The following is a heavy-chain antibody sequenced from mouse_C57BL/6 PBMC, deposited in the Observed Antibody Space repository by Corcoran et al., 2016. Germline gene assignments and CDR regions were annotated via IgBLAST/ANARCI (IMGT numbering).Heavy chain of an antibody. CDR3: AADYDDY. J-gene: IGHJ2*01. CDR2: INPNNGGT. Sequence: EVQLQQSGPELVKPGASVKISCKASGYTFTDYYMNWVKQSHGKSLEWIGDINPNNGGTSYNQEFKGKATLTVDKSSSTAYMELRSLTSEDSAVYYCAADYDDYWGQGTTLTVSS. D-gene: IGHD2-4*01. CDR1: GYTFTDYY. V-gene: IGHV1-26*01.